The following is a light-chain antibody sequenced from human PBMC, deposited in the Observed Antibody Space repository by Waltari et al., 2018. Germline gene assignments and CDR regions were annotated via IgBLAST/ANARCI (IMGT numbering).Light chain of an antibody. J-gene: IGKJ1*01. V-gene: IGKV3-15*01. CDR1: QSVSTN. CDR2: GAS. Sequence: EIVMTQSPAILSASPGERATLSCRASQSVSTNLAWDQQKPGQAPRLRIYGASTRATGIPDRFSGSGSGTEFTLTISSLQSEDFVVYSCQQYNDWPRTFGQGTKVEIK. CDR3: QQYNDWPRT.